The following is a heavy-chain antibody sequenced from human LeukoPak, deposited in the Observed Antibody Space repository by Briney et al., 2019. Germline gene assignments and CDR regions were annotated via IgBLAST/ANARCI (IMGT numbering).Heavy chain of an antibody. CDR3: ARAARYYQSLDY. J-gene: IGHJ4*02. CDR1: GFTFSSYA. CDR2: ISYDGSNK. V-gene: IGHV3-30*04. D-gene: IGHD3-22*01. Sequence: PGGSLRLSCAASGFTFSSYAMHWVRQAPGKGLEWVAVISYDGSNKYYADSVKGRFTISRDNSKNTLYLQMNSLRAEDTAVYYCARAARYYQSLDYWGQGTLVTVSS.